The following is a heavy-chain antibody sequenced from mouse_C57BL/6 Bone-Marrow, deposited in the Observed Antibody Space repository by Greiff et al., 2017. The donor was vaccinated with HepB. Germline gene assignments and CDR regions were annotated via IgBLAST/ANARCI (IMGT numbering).Heavy chain of an antibody. Sequence: QVQLQQPGAELVRPGTSVKLSCKASGYTFTSYWMHWVKQRPGQGLEWIGVIDPSDSYTNYNQKFKGKATLTVDTSSSTAYMQLSSLTSEDSAVYYCARWDDYLDYWGQGTTLTVSS. J-gene: IGHJ2*01. V-gene: IGHV1-59*01. CDR3: ARWDDYLDY. D-gene: IGHD2-3*01. CDR2: IDPSDSYT. CDR1: GYTFTSYW.